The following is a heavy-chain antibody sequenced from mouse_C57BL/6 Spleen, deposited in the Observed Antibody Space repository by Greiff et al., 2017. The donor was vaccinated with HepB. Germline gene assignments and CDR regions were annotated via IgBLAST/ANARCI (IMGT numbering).Heavy chain of an antibody. J-gene: IGHJ2*01. V-gene: IGHV6-3*01. CDR1: GFTFSNYW. CDR3: TGNWVRFDY. D-gene: IGHD4-1*02. Sequence: EVKLQESGGGLVQPGGSMKLSCVASGFTFSNYWMNWVRQSPEKGLEWVAQIRLKSDNYATHYAESVKGRFTISRDDSKCSVYLQMNNLRAEDTGIYYCTGNWVRFDYWGQGTTLTVSS. CDR2: IRLKSDNYAT.